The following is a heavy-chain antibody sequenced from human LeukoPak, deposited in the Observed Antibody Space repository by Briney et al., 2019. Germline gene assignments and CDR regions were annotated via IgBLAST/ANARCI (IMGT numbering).Heavy chain of an antibody. D-gene: IGHD5-12*01. Sequence: GASVKVSCKASGGTFSSYAISWVRQAPGQGLEWMGGIIPIFGTANYAQKFQGRVTITADESTSTAYMELSSLRSEDTAVYYCARVPAVATISLGWFDPWGQGTLVTVSS. J-gene: IGHJ5*02. CDR1: GGTFSSYA. CDR2: IIPIFGTA. CDR3: ARVPAVATISLGWFDP. V-gene: IGHV1-69*13.